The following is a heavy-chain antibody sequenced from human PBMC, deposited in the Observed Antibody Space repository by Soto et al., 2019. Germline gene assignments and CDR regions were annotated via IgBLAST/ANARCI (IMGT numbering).Heavy chain of an antibody. Sequence: QVQLVQSGAEVKKPGSSVKVSCKASGGTFSSYAISWVRQAPGQGLEWMGGIIPIFGTANYAQKFQGRVTITADESMSTAYKELSSLTSEDTAVYYCASQIVGATRGRFDPWGQGTLVTVSS. CDR2: IIPIFGTA. J-gene: IGHJ5*01. V-gene: IGHV1-69*01. CDR3: ASQIVGATRGRFDP. D-gene: IGHD1-26*01. CDR1: GGTFSSYA.